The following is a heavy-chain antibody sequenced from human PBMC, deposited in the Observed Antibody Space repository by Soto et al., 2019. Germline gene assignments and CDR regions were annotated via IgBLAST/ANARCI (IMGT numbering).Heavy chain of an antibody. Sequence: PSETLSLTCAVYGGSFSDTYWNWFRQPPGKGLEWIGEINHNTNTIYNPSLTSRVTISVDTSKNHFSLKLTSVTAADTAVYYCARPYMVRGVKYWFDPWGQGTLVTVSS. D-gene: IGHD3-10*01. J-gene: IGHJ5*02. CDR1: GGSFSDTY. CDR2: INHNTNT. V-gene: IGHV4-34*01. CDR3: ARPYMVRGVKYWFDP.